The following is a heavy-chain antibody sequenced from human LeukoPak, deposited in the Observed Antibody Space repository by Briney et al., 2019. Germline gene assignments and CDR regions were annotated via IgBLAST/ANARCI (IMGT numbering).Heavy chain of an antibody. CDR2: ISYDGSNK. J-gene: IGHJ4*02. Sequence: GGSLRLSCAASGFTFSSYAMHWVRQAPGKGLEWVAVISYDGSNKYYADSVKGRFTISRDNSKNTLYLQMNSLRAEDTAVYYCARDSATEGGYFGYWGQGTLVTVSS. V-gene: IGHV3-30-3*01. CDR1: GFTFSSYA. CDR3: ARDSATEGGYFGY.